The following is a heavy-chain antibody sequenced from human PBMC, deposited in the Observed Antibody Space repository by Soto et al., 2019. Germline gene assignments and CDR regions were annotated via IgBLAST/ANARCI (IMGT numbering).Heavy chain of an antibody. CDR3: TTVLERRRAHAFDI. CDR1: GFTFSNAW. Sequence: GGSLRLSCAASGFTFSNAWMSWVRQAPGKGLEWVGRIKSKTDGGTTDYAAPVKGRFTISRDDSKNTLYLQMNSLKTEDTAVYYCTTVLERRRAHAFDIWGQGTMVTVSS. D-gene: IGHD1-1*01. CDR2: IKSKTDGGTT. V-gene: IGHV3-15*01. J-gene: IGHJ3*02.